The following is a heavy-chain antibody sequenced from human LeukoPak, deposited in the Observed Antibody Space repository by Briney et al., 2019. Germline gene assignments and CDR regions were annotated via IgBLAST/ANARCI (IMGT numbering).Heavy chain of an antibody. CDR1: GVTLSNYG. Sequence: GGSLRLSCAVSGVTLSNYGMSWARQAPGKGLEWVAGISDSGGRTNYADSVKGRFTISRDNPKNTLYLQMNSLRAEDTAVYFCAKRGVVIRVILVGFHKEAYYFDSWGQGALVTVSS. D-gene: IGHD3-22*01. CDR2: ISDSGGRT. J-gene: IGHJ4*02. CDR3: AKRGVVIRVILVGFHKEAYYFDS. V-gene: IGHV3-23*01.